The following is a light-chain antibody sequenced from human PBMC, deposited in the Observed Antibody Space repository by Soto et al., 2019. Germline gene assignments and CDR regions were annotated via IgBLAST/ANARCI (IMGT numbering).Light chain of an antibody. CDR3: CSYVDHRKFV. J-gene: IGLJ3*02. V-gene: IGLV2-23*01. CDR1: SSDVEANKL. CDR2: EDI. Sequence: QSALTQPASVSGSPGQSITISCTGSSSDVEANKLVSWYQQHPGTAPRLVIYEDIRRPSGISGRFSGSKSGSTASLTNSGLRAEDEAAYYCCSYVDHRKFVFGGGTKLTVL.